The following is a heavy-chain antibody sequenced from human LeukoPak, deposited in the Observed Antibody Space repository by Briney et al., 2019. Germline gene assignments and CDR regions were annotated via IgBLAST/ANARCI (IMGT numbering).Heavy chain of an antibody. CDR1: GGTFGSYT. D-gene: IGHD3-10*01. J-gene: IGHJ5*02. Sequence: GASVKVSCKASGGTFGSYTISWVRQAPGQGLEWMGRIIPILGIANYAQKFQGRVTITADKSTSTAYMELSRLRTDDTAVYYCARGVLGYYGSGMAWGQGTLVTVSS. V-gene: IGHV1-69*02. CDR2: IIPILGIA. CDR3: ARGVLGYYGSGMA.